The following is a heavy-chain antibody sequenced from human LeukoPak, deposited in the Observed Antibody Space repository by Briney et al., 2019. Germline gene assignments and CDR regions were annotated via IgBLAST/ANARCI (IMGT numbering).Heavy chain of an antibody. Sequence: ASVTVSCKASGYTFTIYGISWVRQAPGQGLEWMGWISAYNGNTNYAQKLQGRVTMTADTSTSTAYMELRSLRSDDTAVYYCARSLSYSSSWTSFDYWGQGTLVTVSS. V-gene: IGHV1-18*01. CDR2: ISAYNGNT. J-gene: IGHJ4*02. D-gene: IGHD6-13*01. CDR1: GYTFTIYG. CDR3: ARSLSYSSSWTSFDY.